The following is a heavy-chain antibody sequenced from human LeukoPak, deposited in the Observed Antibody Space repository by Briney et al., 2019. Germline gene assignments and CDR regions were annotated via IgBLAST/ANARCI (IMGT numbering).Heavy chain of an antibody. CDR3: ARHRSGSLLFLHMDV. J-gene: IGHJ6*03. V-gene: IGHV4-4*09. CDR2: IYTSGST. CDR1: GGPISSYY. Sequence: PSETLSLTCTVSGGPISSYYWSWIRQPPGKGLEWIGYIYTSGSTNYNHSLKSRVTISVDTSKNQFSLKLSSVTAADTAVYYCARHRSGSLLFLHMDVWGKGTTVTVSS. D-gene: IGHD3-10*01.